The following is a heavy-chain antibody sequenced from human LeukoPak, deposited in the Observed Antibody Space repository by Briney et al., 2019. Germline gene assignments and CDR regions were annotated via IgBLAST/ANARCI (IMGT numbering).Heavy chain of an antibody. J-gene: IGHJ4*02. CDR1: GGSFSGYY. D-gene: IGHD6-13*01. Sequence: SETLSLTCAVYGGSFSGYYWSWIRQPPGKGLEWIGEINHSGSTNYNPSLKSRVTISVDTSKNQFSLMLSSVTAADTAVYYCARDPGYSSSFDYWGQGTLVTVSS. CDR3: ARDPGYSSSFDY. V-gene: IGHV4-34*01. CDR2: INHSGST.